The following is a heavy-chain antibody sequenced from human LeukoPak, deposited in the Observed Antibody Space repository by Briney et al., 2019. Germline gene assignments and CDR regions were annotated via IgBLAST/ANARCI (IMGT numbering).Heavy chain of an antibody. CDR2: ISAYNGNT. CDR3: ARDLEGGWTLDY. CDR1: GYTFTGYY. Sequence: ASVKVSCKASGYTFTGYYMHWVRQAPGQGLEWMGWISAYNGNTNYAQKLQGRVTMTTDTSTSTAYMELRSLRSDDTAVYYCARDLEGGWTLDYWGQGTLVTVSS. D-gene: IGHD6-19*01. J-gene: IGHJ4*02. V-gene: IGHV1-18*04.